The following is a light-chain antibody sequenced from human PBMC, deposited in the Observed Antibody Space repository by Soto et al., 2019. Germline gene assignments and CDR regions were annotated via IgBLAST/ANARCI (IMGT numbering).Light chain of an antibody. Sequence: QSALAQPPSASGSLGQSVTISCTGTSSDIGTYDYVSWYQQHPGRAPKLIIFEVSKRPSGVPDRFSGSKSGNTASLIVSGLQPDDEAEYHCAAWDDRLSAYVFGTGTKVTVL. CDR1: SSDIGTYDY. V-gene: IGLV2-8*01. CDR3: AAWDDRLSAYV. J-gene: IGLJ1*01. CDR2: EVS.